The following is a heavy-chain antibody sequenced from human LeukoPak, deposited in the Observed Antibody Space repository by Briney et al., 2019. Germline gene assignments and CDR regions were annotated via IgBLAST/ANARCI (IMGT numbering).Heavy chain of an antibody. V-gene: IGHV5-51*01. Sequence: GESLKTSCKGSGYSFTSYWSGWVRQMPGKGLEWMGIIYPRDSDTRYSPSFQGQVTISADKSISTAYLQWSSLKASDTAMYYCARPGYYGDYSFDFWGQGTLVTVSS. D-gene: IGHD4-17*01. J-gene: IGHJ4*02. CDR2: IYPRDSDT. CDR1: GYSFTSYW. CDR3: ARPGYYGDYSFDF.